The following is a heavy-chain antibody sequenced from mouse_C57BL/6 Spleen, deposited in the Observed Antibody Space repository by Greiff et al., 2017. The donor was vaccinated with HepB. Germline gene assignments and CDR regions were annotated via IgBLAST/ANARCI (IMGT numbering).Heavy chain of an antibody. CDR3: ARYGSYDYDTGCFDY. CDR1: GFTFTDYY. J-gene: IGHJ2*01. V-gene: IGHV7-3*01. CDR2: IRNKANGYRT. D-gene: IGHD2-4*01. Sequence: EVKVVESGGGLVQPGGSLSLSCAASGFTFTDYYMSWVRQPPGKALEWLGFIRNKANGYRTEYSASVKGRFTISRDNSQSILYLQMNALKAEDSATYYCARYGSYDYDTGCFDYWGQGTTLTVSS.